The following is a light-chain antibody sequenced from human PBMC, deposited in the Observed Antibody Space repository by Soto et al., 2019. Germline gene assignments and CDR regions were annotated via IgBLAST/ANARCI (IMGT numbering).Light chain of an antibody. CDR1: QGIRNH. CDR2: SAS. Sequence: DIQMTQSPSSLSASVGDRVTITCRASQGIRNHLVWFQQKPGEAPKYLIYSASSLQSGVPSRFSGSGSGTDFTLIISSLQPEDFATYFCQHFNSYPLTFGGGTKVEIK. V-gene: IGKV1-16*01. CDR3: QHFNSYPLT. J-gene: IGKJ4*01.